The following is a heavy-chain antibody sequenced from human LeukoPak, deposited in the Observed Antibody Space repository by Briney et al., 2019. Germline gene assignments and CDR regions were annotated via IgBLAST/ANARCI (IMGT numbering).Heavy chain of an antibody. Sequence: SETLSLTCTVFGGSISSSSYYWGWIRQPPGKGLEWIGSIYYSGSTYYNPSLKSRVTISVDTSKNQFSLKLSSVTAADTAVYYCARDRRRWELLGRGEYYYMDVWGKGTTVTVSS. CDR1: GGSISSSSYY. D-gene: IGHD1-26*01. CDR3: ARDRRRWELLGRGEYYYMDV. V-gene: IGHV4-39*07. J-gene: IGHJ6*03. CDR2: IYYSGST.